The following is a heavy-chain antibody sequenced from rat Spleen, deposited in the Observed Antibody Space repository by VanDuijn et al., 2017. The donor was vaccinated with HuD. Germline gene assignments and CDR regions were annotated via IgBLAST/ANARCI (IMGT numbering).Heavy chain of an antibody. Sequence: EVQLVESGGGLLEPGRSLKLSCAASGFTFSDYAMAWVRQAPKKGLEWVASISTGGGNTYYRDSVKGRFTISRNNAKSTLYLQMDSLRSEDSATYYCTRDRILRSTGFDYWGQGVMVTVSS. CDR1: GFTFSDYA. J-gene: IGHJ2*01. V-gene: IGHV5S23*01. CDR2: ISTGGGNT. CDR3: TRDRILRSTGFDY. D-gene: IGHD1-6*01.